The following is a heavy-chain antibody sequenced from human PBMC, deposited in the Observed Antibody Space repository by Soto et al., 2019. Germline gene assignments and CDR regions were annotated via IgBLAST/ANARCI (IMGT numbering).Heavy chain of an antibody. Sequence: SQTLSLTCTVSGGSISSYYWSWIRQPPGKGLEWIGYIYYSGSTNYNPSLKSRVTISVDTSKNQFYLRLTSVTAADTAVYYCAMVSAVTGLGWFGPWGQGTLVTVSS. CDR1: GGSISSYY. CDR3: AMVSAVTGLGWFGP. J-gene: IGHJ5*02. CDR2: IYYSGST. D-gene: IGHD6-19*01. V-gene: IGHV4-59*01.